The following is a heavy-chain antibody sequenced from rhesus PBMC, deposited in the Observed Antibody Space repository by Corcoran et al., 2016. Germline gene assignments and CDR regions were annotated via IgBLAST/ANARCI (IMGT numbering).Heavy chain of an antibody. V-gene: IGHV4-106*01. CDR3: ARDFGIAAAGRGGYWYFDL. J-gene: IGHJ2*01. D-gene: IGHD6-31*01. Sequence: QVQLQESGPGLVKPSETLSLTCAVSAGSLTDSSYCSWIRQPPGKGLEWIGYIYGSGGSTYYNPSLKSRVTISTDTAKNQVSLKLSSVTAADTAVYYCARDFGIAAAGRGGYWYFDLWGPGTPITISS. CDR2: IYGSGGST. CDR1: AGSLTDSSY.